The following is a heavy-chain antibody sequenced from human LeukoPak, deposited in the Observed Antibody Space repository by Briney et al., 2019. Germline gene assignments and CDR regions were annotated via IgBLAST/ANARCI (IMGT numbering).Heavy chain of an antibody. CDR1: GFTFSSYA. CDR2: ISGSGSST. CDR3: AKASTHYDFWSGSVDY. Sequence: GGSLRLSCAASGFTFSSYAMSWVRQAPGKGLEWVSGISGSGSSTYYADSVKGRFTISRDNSKNTLYLQMNSLRAEDTAVYYCAKASTHYDFWSGSVDYWGQGTLVTVSS. D-gene: IGHD3-3*01. J-gene: IGHJ4*02. V-gene: IGHV3-23*01.